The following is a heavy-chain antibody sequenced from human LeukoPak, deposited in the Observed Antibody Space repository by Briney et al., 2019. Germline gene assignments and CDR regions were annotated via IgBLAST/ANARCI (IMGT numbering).Heavy chain of an antibody. Sequence: SETLSLTCTVSGYSISSGYYWGWIRQPPGKGLEWIGSIYHSGSTYYNPSLKSRVTISVDTSKNQFSLKLSSVTAADTAVYYCARWRTGLDAFDIWGQGTMVTVSS. D-gene: IGHD7-27*01. CDR3: ARWRTGLDAFDI. V-gene: IGHV4-38-2*02. CDR1: GYSISSGYY. J-gene: IGHJ3*02. CDR2: IYHSGST.